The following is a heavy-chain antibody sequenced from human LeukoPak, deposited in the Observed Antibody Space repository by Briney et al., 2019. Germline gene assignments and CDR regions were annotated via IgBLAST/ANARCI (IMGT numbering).Heavy chain of an antibody. Sequence: SETLSLTCTVSGGSISSSSYYWGWIRQPPGKGLEWIGSIYYSGSTYYNPSLKSRVTISVDTSKNQFSLKLSSVTAADTAVYYCARTTGSGYLDYWGQGTLVTVSS. V-gene: IGHV4-39*01. CDR3: ARTTGSGYLDY. CDR2: IYYSGST. J-gene: IGHJ4*02. D-gene: IGHD3-3*01. CDR1: GGSISSSSYY.